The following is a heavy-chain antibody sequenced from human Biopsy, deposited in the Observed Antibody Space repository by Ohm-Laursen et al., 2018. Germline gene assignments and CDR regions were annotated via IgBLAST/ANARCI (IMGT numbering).Heavy chain of an antibody. Sequence: TLSLTCPVSGGSISNNNYYWGWIRQPPGKGLEWIGSIFYRGSTHYKPSLKSRVNISVDTSKNQFSLKLNSGTAADTAVYYCARDYDTSGYYYVSWGQGTLVTVSS. CDR2: IFYRGST. CDR3: ARDYDTSGYYYVS. CDR1: GGSISNNNYY. J-gene: IGHJ5*02. V-gene: IGHV4-39*01. D-gene: IGHD3-22*01.